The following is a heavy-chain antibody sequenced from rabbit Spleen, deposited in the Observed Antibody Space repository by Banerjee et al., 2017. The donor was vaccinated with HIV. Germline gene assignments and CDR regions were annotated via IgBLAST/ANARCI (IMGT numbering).Heavy chain of an antibody. D-gene: IGHD4-1*01. J-gene: IGHJ4*01. CDR1: GVSFSDRDV. CDR3: ARDMGVAAGYYFNL. Sequence: QSLEESGGDLVKPGASLTLTCIASGVSFSDRDVMCWVRQAPGTGLEWIGYIDPVFGNTYFANWVNGRFTFSSHNAQNTLYLQLNSLTAADTATYFCARDMGVAAGYYFNLWGPGTLVTVS. V-gene: IGHV1S40*01. CDR2: IDPVFGNT.